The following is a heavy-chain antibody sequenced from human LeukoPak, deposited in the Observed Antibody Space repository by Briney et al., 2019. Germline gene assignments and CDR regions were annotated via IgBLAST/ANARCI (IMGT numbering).Heavy chain of an antibody. J-gene: IGHJ4*02. CDR2: IYSGGST. V-gene: IGHV3-53*01. CDR3: AMFSRDGYNPFDY. Sequence: GGSLRLSCAAPGFTVSSNYMSWVRQAPGKGLEWVSVIYSGGSTYYADSVKGRFTISRDNSKNTLYLQMNSLRAEDTAVYYCAMFSRDGYNPFDYWGQGTLVTVSS. D-gene: IGHD5-24*01. CDR1: GFTVSSNY.